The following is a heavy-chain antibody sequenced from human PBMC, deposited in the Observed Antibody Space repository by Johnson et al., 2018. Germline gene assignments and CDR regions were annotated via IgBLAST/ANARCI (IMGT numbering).Heavy chain of an antibody. CDR2: ISSSSTTI. CDR1: GFTFRSYS. V-gene: IGHV3-48*01. J-gene: IGHJ3*02. CDR3: GRERWLELDAFDI. Sequence: VQLGEAGGNLVQSGGSLRLSCAASGFTFRSYSMNWIRQAPGKGLEWVSYISSSSTTIYYADSVKGRFIISRDDAKNSLYLQMNSLRVEDTAVYYCGRERWLELDAFDIWGLGTMVTVSS. D-gene: IGHD5-24*01.